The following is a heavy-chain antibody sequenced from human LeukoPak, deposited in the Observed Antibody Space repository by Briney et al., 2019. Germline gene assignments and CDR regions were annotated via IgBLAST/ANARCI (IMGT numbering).Heavy chain of an antibody. CDR2: IYYSGST. CDR1: GGSISSGGYY. J-gene: IGHJ4*02. Sequence: SETLSLTCTVSGGSISSGGYYWSWIRQPPGKGLEWIGYIYYSGSTYYNPSLKSRVTISVDTSKNQFSLKLSSVTAADTAVYYCARFGELLSAFDYWGQGTLVTVSS. V-gene: IGHV4-30-4*01. D-gene: IGHD3-10*01. CDR3: ARFGELLSAFDY.